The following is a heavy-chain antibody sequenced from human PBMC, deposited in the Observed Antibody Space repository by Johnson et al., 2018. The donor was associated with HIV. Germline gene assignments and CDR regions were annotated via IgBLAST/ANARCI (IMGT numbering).Heavy chain of an antibody. J-gene: IGHJ3*02. V-gene: IGHV3-11*04. CDR1: GFTFSDYY. D-gene: IGHD2-15*01. CDR3: AREGPYWAFDI. Sequence: QVQLVESGGGLVKPGGSLRLSCAASGFTFSDYYMSWIRQAPGKGLEWVSNISRSGSTIYHADSVKGRLNISRDNAKNSLYLQMSSLRAEDTAVYYCAREGPYWAFDIWGQGTMVTVSS. CDR2: ISRSGSTI.